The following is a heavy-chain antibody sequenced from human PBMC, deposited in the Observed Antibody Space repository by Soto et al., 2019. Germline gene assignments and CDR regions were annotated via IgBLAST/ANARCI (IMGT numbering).Heavy chain of an antibody. J-gene: IGHJ4*02. CDR1: GGTFKNYA. CDR2: ILPVFDEL. V-gene: IGHV1-69*13. CDR3: ATASDTSGYHY. D-gene: IGHD3-22*01. Sequence: SVKVSCKVSGGTFKNYAISWVRQAPGQGLEWVGGILPVFDELHYAPKLQGRVTITADEVTSPAHLELGSLTSEDTAVYFCATASDTSGYHYWGQGTLVTVSS.